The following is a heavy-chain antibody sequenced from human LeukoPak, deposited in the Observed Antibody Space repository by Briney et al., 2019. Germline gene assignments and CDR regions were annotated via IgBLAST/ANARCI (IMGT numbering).Heavy chain of an antibody. Sequence: GGSLRLSCAASGFTFSSYAMHWVRQAPGKGLEWVAVISYDGSNKYYADSVKGRLTISRDNSKNTLYLQMNSLRAEDTAVYYCARDVAGTTTVSFDYWGQGTLVTVSS. CDR1: GFTFSSYA. CDR2: ISYDGSNK. CDR3: ARDVAGTTTVSFDY. J-gene: IGHJ4*02. D-gene: IGHD4-17*01. V-gene: IGHV3-30*04.